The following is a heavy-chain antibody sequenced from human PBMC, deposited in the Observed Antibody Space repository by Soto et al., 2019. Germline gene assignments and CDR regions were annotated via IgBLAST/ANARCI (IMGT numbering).Heavy chain of an antibody. V-gene: IGHV4-30-2*01. CDR3: ARFGHSGGYFPSYFDS. J-gene: IGHJ4*02. Sequence: SETLSLTCAVSSASISSGDYSWTWIRQPPGRGLEWIGYIYHSGNTYYNPSLKSRVTISVVRSKNQFFLDLNYVTAADTAVYYCARFGHSGGYFPSYFDSWGQGTLVT. CDR2: IYHSGNT. D-gene: IGHD3-22*01. CDR1: SASISSGDYS.